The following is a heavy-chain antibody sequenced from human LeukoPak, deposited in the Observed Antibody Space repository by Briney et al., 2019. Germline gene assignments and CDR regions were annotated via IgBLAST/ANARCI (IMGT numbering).Heavy chain of an antibody. D-gene: IGHD5-18*01. CDR3: AIRRGYSYGEFDY. J-gene: IGHJ4*02. V-gene: IGHV3-23*01. Sequence: GASLRLSCAASGFTFSSYAMSWVRQAPGKGLEWVSAISDSGGSTYYADSVKGRFTISRDNSKNTLYLQMNSLRAEDTAVYYCAIRRGYSYGEFDYWGQGTLVTVSS. CDR1: GFTFSSYA. CDR2: ISDSGGST.